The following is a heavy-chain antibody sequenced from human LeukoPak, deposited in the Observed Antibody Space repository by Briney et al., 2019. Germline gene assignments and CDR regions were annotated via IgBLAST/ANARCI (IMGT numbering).Heavy chain of an antibody. J-gene: IGHJ4*02. CDR2: INPNSGGT. CDR1: GYTFTGYY. V-gene: IGHV1-2*02. Sequence: ASVKVSCKASGYTFTGYYMHWVRQAPGQGLAWMGWINPNSGGTNYAQKLQGRVTMTRDTSISTAYMELSRLRSDDTAVYYCARIPRRYSSGWFNPYFDYWGQGTLVTVSS. D-gene: IGHD6-19*01. CDR3: ARIPRRYSSGWFNPYFDY.